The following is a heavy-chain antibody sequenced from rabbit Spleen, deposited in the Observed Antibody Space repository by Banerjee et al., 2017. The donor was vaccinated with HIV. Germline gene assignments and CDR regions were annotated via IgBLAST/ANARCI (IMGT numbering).Heavy chain of an antibody. CDR1: GFSFNSGYD. CDR2: IYTGNGKN. V-gene: IGHV1S45*01. D-gene: IGHD1-1*01. J-gene: IGHJ4*01. Sequence: QEQLVESGGGLVQPGASLRLTCTASGFSFNSGYDMSWVRQAPGKGLEWIGFIYTGNGKNYYASWAKGRFTISKTSSTTVTLQVTSLTAADTATYFCTRDDGSGHYIDGYFNLWGPGTLVTVS. CDR3: TRDDGSGHYIDGYFNL.